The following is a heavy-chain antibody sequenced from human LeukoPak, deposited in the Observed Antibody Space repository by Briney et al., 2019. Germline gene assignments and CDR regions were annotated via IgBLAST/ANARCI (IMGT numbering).Heavy chain of an antibody. CDR1: GFTFSSYS. CDR3: AKDPREDVLLWFGQT. D-gene: IGHD3-10*01. J-gene: IGHJ5*02. Sequence: GGSLRLSCAASGFTFSSYSMNWVRQAPGKGLEWVSYISSSSTIYYADSVKGRFTISRDNSKNTLYLQMNSLRAEDTAVYYCAKDPREDVLLWFGQTWGQGTLVTVSS. CDR2: ISSSSTI. V-gene: IGHV3-48*01.